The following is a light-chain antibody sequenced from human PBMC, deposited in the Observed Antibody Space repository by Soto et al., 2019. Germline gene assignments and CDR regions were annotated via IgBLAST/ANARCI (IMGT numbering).Light chain of an antibody. V-gene: IGLV1-44*01. Sequence: QSVLTQPPSASGTPGQRVTISCSGSSSNIGSSPVNWYQQLPGTAPKLLIYGNNQRPSGVPARFSGSTSGTSAALAIGGLQSEDEADYYCATWDDNLNGPVFGGGTKLTVL. CDR3: ATWDDNLNGPV. CDR2: GNN. J-gene: IGLJ3*02. CDR1: SSNIGSSP.